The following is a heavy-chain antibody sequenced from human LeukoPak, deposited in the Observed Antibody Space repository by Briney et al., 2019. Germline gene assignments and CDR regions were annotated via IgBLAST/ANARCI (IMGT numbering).Heavy chain of an antibody. J-gene: IGHJ4*02. CDR3: ARQGVGATDC. CDR2: ITYSGST. CDR1: VGSISSSTYY. Sequence: PSETLSLTCTVSVGSISSSTYYWAWIRRSPGKGLEWIGSITYSGSTYYNPSLESRVTISVDTSKNQFSLRLISVTAVDTAVYYCARQGVGATDCWGQGTLVTVSS. D-gene: IGHD1-26*01. V-gene: IGHV4-39*01.